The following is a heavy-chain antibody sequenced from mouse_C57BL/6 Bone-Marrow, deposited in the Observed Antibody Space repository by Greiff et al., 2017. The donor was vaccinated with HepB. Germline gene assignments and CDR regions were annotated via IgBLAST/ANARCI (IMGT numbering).Heavy chain of an antibody. CDR3: TSNDYDGNSPERGAVDY. CDR2: IDPEDGDT. CDR1: GFNIKDYY. Sequence: EVQGVESGAELVRPGASVKLSCTASGFNIKDYYMHWVKQRPEQGLEWIGRIDPEDGDTEYAPKFQGKATMAADTSSNTAYLQLSSLTSEDTAVYYCTSNDYDGNSPERGAVDYWGQGTSVTVSS. D-gene: IGHD1-1*01. J-gene: IGHJ4*01. V-gene: IGHV14-1*01.